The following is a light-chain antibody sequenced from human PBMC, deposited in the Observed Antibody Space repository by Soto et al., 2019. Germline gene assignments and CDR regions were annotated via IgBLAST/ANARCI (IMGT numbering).Light chain of an antibody. J-gene: IGKJ5*01. CDR1: QSVRGH. V-gene: IGKV3-11*01. CDR2: DAS. Sequence: EIVLTQSPATLSLSPGERATLSCWASQSVRGHLAWYQQKPGQAPRLLISDASNRATGIPARFSGSGFGTDFPLTISSLEHEDFAVYYCQHRAEWPVSFGQGTRLETK. CDR3: QHRAEWPVS.